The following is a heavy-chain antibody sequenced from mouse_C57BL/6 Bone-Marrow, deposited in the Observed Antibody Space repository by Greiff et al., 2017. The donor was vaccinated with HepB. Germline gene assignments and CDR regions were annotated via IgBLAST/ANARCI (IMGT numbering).Heavy chain of an antibody. V-gene: IGHV1-52*01. D-gene: IGHD1-1*01. Sequence: QVQLQQPGAELVRPGSSVKLSCKASGYTFTSYWMHWVKQRPIQGLEWIGNIDPSDSETHYNQKFKDKATLTVDESSSTAYMQLSSLTSEDSAVYYCATVVATDAMDYWGQGTSVTVSS. CDR2: IDPSDSET. CDR1: GYTFTSYW. CDR3: ATVVATDAMDY. J-gene: IGHJ4*01.